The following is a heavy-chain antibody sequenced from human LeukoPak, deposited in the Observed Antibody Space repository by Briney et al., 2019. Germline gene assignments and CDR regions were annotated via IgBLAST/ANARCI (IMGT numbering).Heavy chain of an antibody. V-gene: IGHV1-2*02. Sequence: ASVKVSCKASGYTFTDYYMHWVRQAPGQGLEWMGWINPNSRGTNYAQKFQGRVTMTRDTSISTAYMELSRLTSDDTAVYYCARVVHYYDSRPLDYWGQGTLVTVSS. CDR3: ARVVHYYDSRPLDY. CDR2: INPNSRGT. D-gene: IGHD3-22*01. J-gene: IGHJ4*02. CDR1: GYTFTDYY.